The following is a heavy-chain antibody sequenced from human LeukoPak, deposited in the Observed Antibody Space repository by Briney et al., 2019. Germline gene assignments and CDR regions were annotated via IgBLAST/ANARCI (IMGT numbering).Heavy chain of an antibody. D-gene: IGHD3-3*01. CDR2: INWNGGST. CDR3: ARITYYDFWSGYFNSVDYYYMDV. V-gene: IGHV3-20*04. J-gene: IGHJ6*03. Sequence: GGSLRLSCAASGFTFDDYGMSWVRQAPGKGLEWGSGINWNGGSTGYEDSVKGRFTISRDNAKNSLYLQMNSLRAEDTALHYCARITYYDFWSGYFNSVDYYYMDVWGKGTTVTVSS. CDR1: GFTFDDYG.